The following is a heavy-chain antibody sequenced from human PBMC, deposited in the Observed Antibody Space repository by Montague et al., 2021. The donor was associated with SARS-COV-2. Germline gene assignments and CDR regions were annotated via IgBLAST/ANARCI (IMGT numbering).Heavy chain of an antibody. V-gene: IGHV4-59*11. Sequence: SETLSLTCTVSGGSLNNHYWCWIRKAPGKELEWPGNIFYNCNTNYNDFLSGRVSMSLDTPQNQFSLTLTSLTAADTAVYYCARSISSSGERDNWGQGILVTVSS. CDR1: GGSLNNHY. CDR2: IFYNCNT. D-gene: IGHD3-22*01. J-gene: IGHJ4*02. CDR3: ARSISSSGERDN.